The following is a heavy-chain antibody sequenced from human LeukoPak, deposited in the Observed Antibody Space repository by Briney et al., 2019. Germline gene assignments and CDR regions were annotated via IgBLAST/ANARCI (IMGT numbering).Heavy chain of an antibody. J-gene: IGHJ5*02. CDR2: IYTSGST. Sequence: SETLSLTCTVSGGSISSYYWSWIWQPAGKGLEWIGRIYTSGSTNYDPSLKSRVTMSVDTSKNQFSLKLSSVTAADTAVYYCARDHVVVVVAATENWFDPWGQGTLVTVSS. CDR1: GGSISSYY. D-gene: IGHD2-15*01. CDR3: ARDHVVVVVAATENWFDP. V-gene: IGHV4-4*07.